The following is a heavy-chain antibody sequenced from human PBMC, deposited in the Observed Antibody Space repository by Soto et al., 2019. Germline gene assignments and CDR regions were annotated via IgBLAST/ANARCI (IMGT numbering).Heavy chain of an antibody. D-gene: IGHD3-10*01. CDR1: VGRNSSDT. CDR2: IIPILGIA. Sequence: SLKVYCKAAVGRNSSDTISRRRHDPRQGREWMGRIIPILGIANYAQKFQGRVTITADKSTSTAYMELSGLRSEDTAVYYCSRGALLWFGESPRDAFDIWGQGTMVTGSS. CDR3: SRGALLWFGESPRDAFDI. V-gene: IGHV1-69*02. J-gene: IGHJ3*02.